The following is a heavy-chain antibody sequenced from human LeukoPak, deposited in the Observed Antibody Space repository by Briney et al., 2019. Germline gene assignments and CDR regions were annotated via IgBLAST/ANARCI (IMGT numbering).Heavy chain of an antibody. J-gene: IGHJ4*02. D-gene: IGHD2-2*01. V-gene: IGHV3-30*02. CDR2: IRYDGSNK. CDR3: AKAADIVVVPAARGFDY. CDR1: GFTFSSYG. Sequence: GGSLRLSCAASGFTFSSYGMHWVRQAPGKGLEWVAFIRYDGSNKYYADSVKGRFTISRDNSKNTLYLQMNSLRAEDTAVYYCAKAADIVVVPAARGFDYWGQGTLVTVSS.